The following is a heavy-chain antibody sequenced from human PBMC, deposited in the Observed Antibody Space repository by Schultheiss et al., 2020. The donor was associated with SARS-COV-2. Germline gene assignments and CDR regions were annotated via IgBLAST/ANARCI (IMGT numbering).Heavy chain of an antibody. V-gene: IGHV3-23*01. J-gene: IGHJ5*02. CDR3: AKWGIVVVPAAIGWFDP. D-gene: IGHD2-2*02. CDR2: ISGSGGST. Sequence: GGSLRLSCAASGFTFDDYGMSWVRQAPGKGLEWVSAISGSGGSTYYADSVKGRFTISRDNSKNTLYLQMNSLRAEDTAVYYCAKWGIVVVPAAIGWFDPWGQGTLVTVSS. CDR1: GFTFDDYG.